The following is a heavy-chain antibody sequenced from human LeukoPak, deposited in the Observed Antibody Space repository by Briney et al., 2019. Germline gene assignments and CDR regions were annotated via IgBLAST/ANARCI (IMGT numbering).Heavy chain of an antibody. CDR3: ARKVAMVRGVIGLPYYYYYMDV. J-gene: IGHJ6*03. Sequence: SETLSLTCTVSGGSISSSSYYWGWIRQPPGKGLEWIGTIHDSGSTYYNPSLKSRVTISVDTSKNQFSLKLSSVTAADTAVYYCARKVAMVRGVIGLPYYYYYMDVWGKGSTVTISS. V-gene: IGHV4-39*07. CDR2: IHDSGST. D-gene: IGHD3-10*01. CDR1: GGSISSSSYY.